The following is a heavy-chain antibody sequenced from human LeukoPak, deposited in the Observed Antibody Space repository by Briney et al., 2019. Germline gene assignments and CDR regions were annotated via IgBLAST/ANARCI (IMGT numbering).Heavy chain of an antibody. CDR2: ISSIVTAT. V-gene: IGHV3-11*04. CDR3: ARDLQATNQGTGVWFDL. CDR1: GFTFSDYY. D-gene: IGHD1-1*01. J-gene: IGHJ5*02. Sequence: GGSLRLSCAASGFTFSDYYMTWIRHVPGKWMGWVSYISSIVTATYHTSSVKARLSMSTDNTKYSLYLQMNSLRVEDTAIYYCARDLQATNQGTGVWFDLWGQGALVTVSS.